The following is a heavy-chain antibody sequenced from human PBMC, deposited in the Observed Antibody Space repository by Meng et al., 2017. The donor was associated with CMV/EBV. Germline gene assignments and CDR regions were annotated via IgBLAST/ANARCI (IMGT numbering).Heavy chain of an antibody. CDR2: ISGSGGST. CDR3: AKDYDSSGLGAYYFDY. J-gene: IGHJ4*02. CDR1: GFTFSSYA. Sequence: GESLKISCAASGFTFSSYAMSWVRRAPGKGLEWVSAISGSGGSTYYADSVKGRFTISRDNSKNTLYLQMNSLRAEDTAVYYCAKDYDSSGLGAYYFDYWGQGTLVTVSS. D-gene: IGHD3-22*01. V-gene: IGHV3-23*01.